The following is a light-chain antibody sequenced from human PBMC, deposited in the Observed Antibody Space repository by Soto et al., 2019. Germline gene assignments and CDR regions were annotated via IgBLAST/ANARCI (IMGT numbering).Light chain of an antibody. CDR3: QQYGSSLKWT. CDR2: GAS. Sequence: MVLPQSPGTLSLSPGERATLSCRASESVSSSYLAWYQQKPGQAPRLLIYGASSRATGIPDRFSGSGSGTDLTLTISRLEPEDFAVYYCQQYGSSLKWTFGQGTKMDIX. V-gene: IGKV3-20*01. CDR1: ESVSSSY. J-gene: IGKJ1*01.